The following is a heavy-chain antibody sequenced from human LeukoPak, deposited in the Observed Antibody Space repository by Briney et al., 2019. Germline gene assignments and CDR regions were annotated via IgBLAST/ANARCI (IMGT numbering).Heavy chain of an antibody. CDR3: ATLNRYGSSDSFDY. D-gene: IGHD3-10*01. J-gene: IGHJ4*02. V-gene: IGHV3-48*03. Sequence: PGGSLRLSCAASGFTFSSYEMKWVRQAPGKGLEWVSYISSSGSIIYYADPVKGRFTISRDNAKNSLFLQMNSLRAEDTAVYYCATLNRYGSSDSFDYWGQGTLVTVSS. CDR2: ISSSGSII. CDR1: GFTFSSYE.